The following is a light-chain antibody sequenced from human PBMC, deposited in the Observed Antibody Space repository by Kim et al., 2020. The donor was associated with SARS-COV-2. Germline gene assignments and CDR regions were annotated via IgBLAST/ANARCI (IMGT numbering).Light chain of an antibody. V-gene: IGLV3-1*01. CDR3: QAWDSSVV. Sequence: SYELTQPPSVSVSPGQTASITCSGDKLGDKYACWYQQKPGQSPVLVIYHNSKRPSGIPDRFSGSNSGNTATLTISGTQAMDEADYYCQAWDSSVVFGGGTQLTVL. CDR1: KLGDKY. J-gene: IGLJ2*01. CDR2: HNS.